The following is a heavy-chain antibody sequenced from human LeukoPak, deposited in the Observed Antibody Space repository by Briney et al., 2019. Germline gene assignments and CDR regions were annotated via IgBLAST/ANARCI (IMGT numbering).Heavy chain of an antibody. CDR3: TTLILYQIGMIDY. J-gene: IGHJ4*02. CDR1: GFTFSNAW. V-gene: IGHV3-15*01. CDR2: IKSKTDGGTT. D-gene: IGHD2-2*01. Sequence: GGSLRLSCAASGFTFSNAWMSWVRQAPGKGLEWVGRIKSKTDGGTTDYAAPVKGRFTISRDDSKNTLYLQMNSLKTEDTAVYYCTTLILYQIGMIDYWGQGTLVTVSS.